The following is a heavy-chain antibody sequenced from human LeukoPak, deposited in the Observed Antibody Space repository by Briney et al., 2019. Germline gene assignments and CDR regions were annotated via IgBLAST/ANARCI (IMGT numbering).Heavy chain of an antibody. D-gene: IGHD2-2*01. CDR3: ASSQEGYCSSTSCLHAFDI. CDR2: IHYSGST. J-gene: IGHJ3*02. V-gene: IGHV4-59*01. CDR1: GGSISTDY. Sequence: SETLSLTCTVSGGSISTDYWTWIRQPPGKGLEWIGNIHYSGSTSHNPSLKSRVTISVDTSKNQFSLKLSSVTAADTAVYYCASSQEGYCSSTSCLHAFDIWGQGTMVTVSS.